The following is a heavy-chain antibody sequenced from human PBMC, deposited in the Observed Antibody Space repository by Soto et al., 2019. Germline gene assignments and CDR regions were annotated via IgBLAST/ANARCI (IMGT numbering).Heavy chain of an antibody. Sequence: SETLSVTCTVSGGSISRDYWSWIRQPPGKGLEWIGYIYYSGSTNYNPSLKSRVTISVDTSKNQFSLKLSSVTAADTAVYYCASRYGSFFSYRAQRTLVPVSS. CDR3: ASRYGSFFSY. CDR1: GGSISRDY. CDR2: IYYSGST. D-gene: IGHD5-18*01. V-gene: IGHV4-59*08. J-gene: IGHJ1*01.